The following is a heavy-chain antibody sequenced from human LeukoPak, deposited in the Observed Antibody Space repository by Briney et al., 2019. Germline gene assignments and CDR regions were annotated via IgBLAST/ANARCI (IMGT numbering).Heavy chain of an antibody. Sequence: PSETLSLTCTVSGGSISSSSYYWGWIRQPPGKGLEWIGSIYYSGSTYYNPSLKSRVTISVDTSKNQFSLKLSSVTAADTAVYYCARSDVYYYYGMDVWGQGTTVTVSS. J-gene: IGHJ6*02. CDR3: ARSDVYYYYGMDV. D-gene: IGHD2-21*02. CDR1: GGSISSSSYY. V-gene: IGHV4-39*01. CDR2: IYYSGST.